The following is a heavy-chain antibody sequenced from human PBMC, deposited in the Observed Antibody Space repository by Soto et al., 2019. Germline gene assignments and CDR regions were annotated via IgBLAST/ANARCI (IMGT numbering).Heavy chain of an antibody. Sequence: ASVKVSCKASGGTFSSYAISWVRQAPGQGLEWMGGIIPIFGTANYAQKFQGRVTITADKSTSTAYMELSSLRSEDTAVYYCARAGYCGGDCYPRFDPWGQGTMVTVYS. CDR3: ARAGYCGGDCYPRFDP. CDR1: GGTFSSYA. D-gene: IGHD2-21*02. J-gene: IGHJ5*02. V-gene: IGHV1-69*06. CDR2: IIPIFGTA.